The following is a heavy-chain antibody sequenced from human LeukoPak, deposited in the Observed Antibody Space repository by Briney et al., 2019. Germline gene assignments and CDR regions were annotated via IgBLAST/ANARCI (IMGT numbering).Heavy chain of an antibody. J-gene: IGHJ4*02. V-gene: IGHV3-15*01. CDR2: IKSASDGGTT. CDR3: TTEYYYDSSGSLFYFDY. CDR1: GFTFTNAW. Sequence: GGSLRLSCTASGFTFTNAWMTWVRQAPGKGLVWVGRIKSASDGGTTDYAAPVKGRFTIPRDDSKNTLYLQMDSLNSEDSAVYYCTTEYYYDSSGSLFYFDYWGQGSLVTVSS. D-gene: IGHD3-22*01.